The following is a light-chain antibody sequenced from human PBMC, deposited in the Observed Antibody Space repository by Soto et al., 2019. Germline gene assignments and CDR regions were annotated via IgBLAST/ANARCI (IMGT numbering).Light chain of an antibody. CDR3: QQYDTYSS. CDR1: QSIRSW. V-gene: IGKV1-5*03. Sequence: DLQMTQSPSTLSASVGDRVTITCRASQSIRSWLAWYQQKPGKAPKLLIYRASSLGDGVPSRFSASGFGTAFSLTISRLQPDDFATYYCQQYDTYSSFGQGTKLEIK. CDR2: RAS. J-gene: IGKJ2*01.